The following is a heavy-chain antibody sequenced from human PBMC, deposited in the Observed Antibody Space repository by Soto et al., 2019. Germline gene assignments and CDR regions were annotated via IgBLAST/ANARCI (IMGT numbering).Heavy chain of an antibody. D-gene: IGHD3-22*01. CDR2: ISAYNGNT. CDR1: GYTFTSYG. V-gene: IGHV1-18*01. CDR3: ARDRFSDSSGYLTDYYYGMDV. Sequence: GASVKVSCKASGYTFTSYGISWVRQAPGQGLEWMGWISAYNGNTNYAQKLQGRVTMTTDTSTSTAYMELRSLRSDGTAVYYCARDRFSDSSGYLTDYYYGMDVWGQGTTVTVSS. J-gene: IGHJ6*02.